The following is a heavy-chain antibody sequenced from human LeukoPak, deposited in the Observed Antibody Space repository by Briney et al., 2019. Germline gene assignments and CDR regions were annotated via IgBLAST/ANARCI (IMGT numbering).Heavy chain of an antibody. CDR1: GFTFSSYA. Sequence: GGSLRLSCAASGFTFSSYAMSWVRQAPGKGLEWVSAISGSGGSTYYADSVKGRFTISRDNSKNTLYLQMNSLRAEDTAVYYCAKSEDYDIFTGYYPLDYWGQGTLVTVSS. J-gene: IGHJ4*02. CDR2: ISGSGGST. CDR3: AKSEDYDIFTGYYPLDY. V-gene: IGHV3-23*01. D-gene: IGHD3-9*01.